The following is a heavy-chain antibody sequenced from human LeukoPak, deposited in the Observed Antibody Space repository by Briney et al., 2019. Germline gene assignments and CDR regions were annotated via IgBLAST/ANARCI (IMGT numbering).Heavy chain of an antibody. CDR2: ISAYNGNT. J-gene: IGHJ2*01. V-gene: IGHV1-18*01. CDR3: ARVSLGGWYFDL. CDR1: GYTFTSYG. Sequence: ASWKFSCKASGYTFTSYGISWLHKAPGQGLKWMGWISAYNGNTNYAQKLQGRVTMTTDTSTSTAYMELRSLRSDDTAVYYCARVSLGGWYFDLWGRGTLVTVSS. D-gene: IGHD4-23*01.